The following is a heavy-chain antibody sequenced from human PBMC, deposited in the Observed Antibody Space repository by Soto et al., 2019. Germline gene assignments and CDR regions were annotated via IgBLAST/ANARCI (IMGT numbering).Heavy chain of an antibody. CDR3: AGHPYINGYFDY. V-gene: IGHV4-59*01. CDR1: GASISSLF. D-gene: IGHD2-15*01. CDR2: MSYSGTT. J-gene: IGHJ4*03. Sequence: PSETLSLTCTVSGASISSLFWSWIRQPPWKALEWIGYMSYSGTTNYNPSLSSRVAISTDKSKSQVSLEMRSATTADTAVYYCAGHPYINGYFDYRGTGSLVTVSS.